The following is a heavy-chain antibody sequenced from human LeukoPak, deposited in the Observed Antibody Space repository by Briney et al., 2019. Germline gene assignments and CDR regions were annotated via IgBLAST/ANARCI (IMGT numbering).Heavy chain of an antibody. CDR2: ISSSSSTI. V-gene: IGHV3-48*04. CDR3: ARTAFTILKRAGIDY. CDR1: GFTFSSYS. Sequence: PGGSLRLSCAASGFTFSSYSMNWVRQAPGKGLEWVPYISSSSSTIYYADSVKGRFTISRDNAKNSLYLQMNSLRAEDTAVYYCARTAFTILKRAGIDYWGQGTLVTVSS. D-gene: IGHD3-9*01. J-gene: IGHJ4*02.